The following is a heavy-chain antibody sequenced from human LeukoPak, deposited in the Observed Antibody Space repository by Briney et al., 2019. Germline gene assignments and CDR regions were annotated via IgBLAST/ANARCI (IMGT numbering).Heavy chain of an antibody. CDR3: ARIEWERLGRAFDI. Sequence: GGSLRLSCAASGFTVSSNYMSWVRQAPGKGLEWVSVIYSGGSTYYADSVKGRFTISRDNSKNTLYLQMNSLRAEDMAVYYCARIEWERLGRAFDIWGQGTMVTVSS. D-gene: IGHD1-26*01. CDR1: GFTVSSNY. CDR2: IYSGGST. J-gene: IGHJ3*02. V-gene: IGHV3-53*01.